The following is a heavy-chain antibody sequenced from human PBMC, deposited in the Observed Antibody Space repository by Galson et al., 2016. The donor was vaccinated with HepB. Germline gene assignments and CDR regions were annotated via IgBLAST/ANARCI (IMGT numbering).Heavy chain of an antibody. D-gene: IGHD2-21*02. CDR1: GFTFSSYA. CDR2: ISYDGNNK. J-gene: IGHJ4*02. V-gene: IGHV3-30-3*01. Sequence: SLRLSRAASGFTFSSYAMHWVRQAPGKGLEWVAVISYDGNNKHYADSVKGRFTISRDNSKNTLFPQMNSLRPEDTAVYYCARDLSTGKIVVVTAFHYWGQGTLVTVSS. CDR3: ARDLSTGKIVVVTAFHY.